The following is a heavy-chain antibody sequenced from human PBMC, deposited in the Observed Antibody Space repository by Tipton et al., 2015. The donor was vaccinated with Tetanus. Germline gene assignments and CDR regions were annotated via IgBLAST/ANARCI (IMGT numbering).Heavy chain of an antibody. D-gene: IGHD6-25*01. CDR1: GFIFSSYT. CDR2: ISSTSSYI. V-gene: IGHV3-21*01. CDR3: ASGSTLDY. J-gene: IGHJ4*02. Sequence: EVSGFIFSSYTMNWVRQAPGKGLEWVSSISSTSSYIYYADSLKDRFTISRDNAKSSLYLQMNTLRADDTAVYYCASGSTLDYWGQGTVVTVSS.